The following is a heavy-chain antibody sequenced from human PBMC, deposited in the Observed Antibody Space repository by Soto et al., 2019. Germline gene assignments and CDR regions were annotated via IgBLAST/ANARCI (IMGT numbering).Heavy chain of an antibody. CDR2: IIPILGIT. V-gene: IGHV1-69*04. CDR3: ARGNSSSWYWFDP. CDR1: GGSFSSHA. D-gene: IGHD6-13*01. Sequence: SVKVSCKASGGSFSSHAITWVRQAPGQGLEWMGRIIPILGITNYAQKFQDRVTITADKSTSTAYMDLSSLRSEDTAVYYCARGNSSSWYWFDPWGQGTLVTVSS. J-gene: IGHJ5*02.